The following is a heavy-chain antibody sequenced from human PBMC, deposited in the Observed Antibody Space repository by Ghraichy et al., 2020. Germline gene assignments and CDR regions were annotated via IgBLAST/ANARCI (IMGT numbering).Heavy chain of an antibody. CDR3: ATRGPVDYFGSGIVTPFDS. CDR1: GDTLTKLF. D-gene: IGHD3-10*01. V-gene: IGHV1-24*01. Sequence: ASVNVSCKVSGDTLTKLFVHWVRQAPGKGLEWMGGFDPADGATVYAHRFQDRVTITEDTSTDTAYMQLSSLRAADTALYYCATRGPVDYFGSGIVTPFDSWGQGTLVTVSS. CDR2: FDPADGAT. J-gene: IGHJ4*02.